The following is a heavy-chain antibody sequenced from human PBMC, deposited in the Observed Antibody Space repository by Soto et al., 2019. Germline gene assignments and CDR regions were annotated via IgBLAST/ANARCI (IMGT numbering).Heavy chain of an antibody. Sequence: SETLSLTCTVSGGSISSSSYYWGWIRQPPGKGLEWIGSIYYSGSTYYNPSLKSRVTISVDTSKNQFSLKLSSVTAADTAVYYGARGGLGYIDYWGRETLVTVSS. CDR3: ARGGLGYIDY. J-gene: IGHJ4*02. V-gene: IGHV4-39*07. CDR1: GGSISSSSYY. D-gene: IGHD6-13*01. CDR2: IYYSGST.